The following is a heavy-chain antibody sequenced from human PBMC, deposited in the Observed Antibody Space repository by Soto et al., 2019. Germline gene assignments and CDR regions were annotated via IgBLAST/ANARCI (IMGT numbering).Heavy chain of an antibody. CDR1: GYTFTGYY. D-gene: IGHD5-18*01. J-gene: IGHJ6*02. Sequence: GASVKVSCKASGYTFTGYYMHWVRQAPGQGLEWMGWINPNSGGTNYAQKFQGWVTMTNMDPVDTATYYCAHLTGDYYYYYGMDVWGQGTTVTVSS. CDR2: INPNSGGT. CDR3: DV. V-gene: IGHV1-2*04.